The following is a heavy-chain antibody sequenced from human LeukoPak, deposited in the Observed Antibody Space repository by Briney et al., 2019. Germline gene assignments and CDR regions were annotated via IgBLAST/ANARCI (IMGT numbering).Heavy chain of an antibody. J-gene: IGHJ4*02. CDR1: GGSISSYY. CDR3: ARQVDSSGWYDY. Sequence: SETLSLTCTVSGGSISSYYWSWIRQPAGKGLEWIGRIYTSGSTNYNPSLKSRVTMSVDTSKNQFSLELSSVTAADTAVHYCARQVDSSGWYDYWGQGTLVTVSS. V-gene: IGHV4-4*07. D-gene: IGHD6-19*01. CDR2: IYTSGST.